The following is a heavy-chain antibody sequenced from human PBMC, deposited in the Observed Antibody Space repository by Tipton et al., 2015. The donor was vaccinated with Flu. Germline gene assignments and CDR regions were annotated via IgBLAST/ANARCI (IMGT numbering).Heavy chain of an antibody. CDR1: GGSISSGRYY. CDR3: ARDYSSYWSYNWFDP. D-gene: IGHD6-19*01. Sequence: TLSLTCTVSGGSISSGRYYWSWIRQPAGKGLEWIGRINTTGRTNYNPSLKSRLTISADTAKNQFFLRLTSVTAADSAVYYCARDYSSYWSYNWFDPWGQGTLVTVSS. CDR2: INTTGRT. V-gene: IGHV4-61*02. J-gene: IGHJ5*02.